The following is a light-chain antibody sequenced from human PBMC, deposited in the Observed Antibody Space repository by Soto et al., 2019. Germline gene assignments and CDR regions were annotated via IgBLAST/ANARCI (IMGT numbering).Light chain of an antibody. CDR1: QRISSW. V-gene: IGKV1-5*03. Sequence: DIQVTQSPSTLCASVGDRDTITCRVSQRISSWLAWYQQKPGKAPKLLIYKASSLESGVPSRFSGSGSETEFTLTISSLQPDDFATYYCQEYNTYPWTFGQGTKVDIK. CDR3: QEYNTYPWT. J-gene: IGKJ1*01. CDR2: KAS.